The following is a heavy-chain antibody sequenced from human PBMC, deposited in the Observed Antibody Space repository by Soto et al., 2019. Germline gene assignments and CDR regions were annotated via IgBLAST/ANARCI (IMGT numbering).Heavy chain of an antibody. J-gene: IGHJ3*02. CDR3: ARGAAAGPDAFDI. CDR1: GGSISSRNW. CDR2: IYHSGST. V-gene: IGHV4-4*02. D-gene: IGHD6-13*01. Sequence: SETLSLTCAVSGGSISSRNWWSWVRQPPGKGLEWIGEIYHSGSTNYNPSLKSRVTISLDKSKNQFSLKLSSVTAADTAVYYCARGAAAGPDAFDIWGQGTMVTVSS.